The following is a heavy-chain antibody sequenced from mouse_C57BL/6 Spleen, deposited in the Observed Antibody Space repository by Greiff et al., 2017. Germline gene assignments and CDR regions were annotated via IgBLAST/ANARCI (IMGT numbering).Heavy chain of an antibody. V-gene: IGHV1-81*01. CDR2: IYPRGGYT. Sequence: VKLLESGAELVKPGASVKLSCKASGYTFSSYGMTWVKQRPGKGLEWIGEIYPRGGYTYYNEKFKGKATLTEDKSSSTAYMQLSSLTSEDSAVYFCARGSNDWCFDDWGKGTTVTVSS. D-gene: IGHD2-5*01. CDR3: ARGSNDWCFDD. J-gene: IGHJ1*03. CDR1: GYTFSSYG.